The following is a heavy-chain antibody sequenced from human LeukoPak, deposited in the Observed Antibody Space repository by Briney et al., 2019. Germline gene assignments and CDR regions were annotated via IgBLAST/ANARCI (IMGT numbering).Heavy chain of an antibody. CDR1: GYTFTSYA. V-gene: IGHV1-3*01. D-gene: IGHD3-10*01. Sequence: ASVKVSCKASGYTFTSYAMHWVRQAPGQRLEWMGWINAGNGNTKYSQKFQGRVTITRDTSASTAYMELSSLRSEDTAVYYCARDYGSGSHYYYYSMDVWGQGTTVTVSS. CDR3: ARDYGSGSHYYYYSMDV. J-gene: IGHJ6*02. CDR2: INAGNGNT.